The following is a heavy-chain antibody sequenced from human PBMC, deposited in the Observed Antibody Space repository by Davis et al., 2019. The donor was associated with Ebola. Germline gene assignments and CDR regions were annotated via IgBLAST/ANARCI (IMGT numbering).Heavy chain of an antibody. CDR3: ARGLPLNTAIENPTDY. Sequence: ASVKVSCKASGYTFTSYDINWVRQATGQGLEWMGWMNPNSGNTGYAQKFQGRVTMTRNTSISTAYMELSSLRSEDTAVYYCARGLPLNTAIENPTDYWGQGTLVTVSS. V-gene: IGHV1-8*01. CDR2: MNPNSGNT. D-gene: IGHD5-18*01. CDR1: GYTFTSYD. J-gene: IGHJ4*02.